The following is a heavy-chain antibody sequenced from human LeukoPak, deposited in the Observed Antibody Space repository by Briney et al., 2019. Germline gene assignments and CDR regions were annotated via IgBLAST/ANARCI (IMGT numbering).Heavy chain of an antibody. Sequence: GGSLRLSCAASGFTFSSYWMSWVRQAPGKGLEWVANIKEDGSKKSYVDSLKGRFTISRDNAKNSLYLQMDSLRAEDTAVYYCARGGLSSAASFDYWGQGTLVTVSS. D-gene: IGHD6-19*01. CDR3: ARGGLSSAASFDY. CDR2: IKEDGSKK. J-gene: IGHJ4*02. CDR1: GFTFSSYW. V-gene: IGHV3-7*01.